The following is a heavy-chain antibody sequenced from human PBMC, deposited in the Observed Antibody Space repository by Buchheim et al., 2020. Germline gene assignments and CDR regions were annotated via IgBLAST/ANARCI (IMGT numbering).Heavy chain of an antibody. CDR2: ISYSGSP. Sequence: LQLQESGPGLVKPSETLSLTCTVSGGSISSSSYYWGWIRQPPETGLEWIASISYSGSPTYNPSLKSRVTISVDTSMNQFSLKLSSVTAADTAMYYCARHERACNTGNWFDPWGQGAL. CDR3: ARHERACNTGNWFDP. V-gene: IGHV4-39*01. CDR1: GGSISSSSYY. D-gene: IGHD2-8*02. J-gene: IGHJ5*02.